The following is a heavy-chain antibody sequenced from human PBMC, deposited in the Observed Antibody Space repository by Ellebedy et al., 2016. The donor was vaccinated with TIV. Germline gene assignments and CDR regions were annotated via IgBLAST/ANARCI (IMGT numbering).Heavy chain of an antibody. CDR1: GFTFSSYG. Sequence: GGSLRLSCAASGFTFSSYGLHWVRQAPGRGLEWVAFMSYDGSDKYYADSVKGRFTISRDNAKNSLYLQMNSMRAEDTGVYYCARDEMTTDYWGQGTRSPSPQ. D-gene: IGHD5-24*01. CDR2: MSYDGSDK. V-gene: IGHV3-30*07. J-gene: IGHJ4*02. CDR3: ARDEMTTDY.